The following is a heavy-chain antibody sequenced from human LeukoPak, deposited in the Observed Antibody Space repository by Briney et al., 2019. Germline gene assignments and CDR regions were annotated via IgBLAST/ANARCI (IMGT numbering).Heavy chain of an antibody. CDR3: AANYYYYMDV. Sequence: SETLSLTCTVSGVSISSYYWSWIRQPPGKGLEWIGYISYSGSTNYNPSLKSRVTFSVDTSKNQFSLKLSSVTAADTAVYYCAANYYYYMDVWGKGTTVTISS. CDR1: GVSISSYY. J-gene: IGHJ6*03. V-gene: IGHV4-59*01. CDR2: ISYSGST.